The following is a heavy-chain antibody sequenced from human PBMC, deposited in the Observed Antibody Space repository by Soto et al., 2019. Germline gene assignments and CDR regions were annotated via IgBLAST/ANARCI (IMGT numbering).Heavy chain of an antibody. J-gene: IGHJ4*02. D-gene: IGHD4-17*01. V-gene: IGHV3-15*01. Sequence: GGSLRLSCAASGLNFSDTWMNWVRRAPGKGLEWVGRIKSKPDGGATDYAAPVRGRFTLSRDDSKNTVFLQMHSLRLEDTGVYYCSTAHTVDTWGPGTLVNVSS. CDR3: STAHTVDT. CDR2: IKSKPDGGAT. CDR1: GLNFSDTW.